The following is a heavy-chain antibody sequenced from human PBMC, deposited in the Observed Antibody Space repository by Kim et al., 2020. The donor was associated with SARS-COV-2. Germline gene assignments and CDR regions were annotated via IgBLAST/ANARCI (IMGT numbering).Heavy chain of an antibody. J-gene: IGHJ4*02. CDR3: ARDRMIRAGLGYFGY. V-gene: IGHV1-69*13. CDR2: IISILGTA. CDR1: GGTFSTYA. Sequence: SVKVSCKASGGTFSTYAIIWVRQAPGKGLEWLGGIISILGTADYAQKFQGRVTITADESTSTAYMELSSLRSEDTAVYYCARDRMIRAGLGYFGYWGQGTLVTVSS. D-gene: IGHD3-16*01.